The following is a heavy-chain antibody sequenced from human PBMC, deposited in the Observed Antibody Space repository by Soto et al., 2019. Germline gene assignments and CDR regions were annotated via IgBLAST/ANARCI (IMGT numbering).Heavy chain of an antibody. CDR2: ISGSDGST. J-gene: IGHJ4*02. D-gene: IGHD6-13*01. CDR3: ARRSSSWYFDY. Sequence: EVQLLESGGGLVQPGGSLRLSCAAYGFTFSSYAMNWVRQAPGKGLEWVSVISGSDGSTYYADSVKGRFTISRDNSKNTLKLQMNSLRAEDTAVYYCARRSSSWYFDYWGQGTLVTVSS. CDR1: GFTFSSYA. V-gene: IGHV3-23*01.